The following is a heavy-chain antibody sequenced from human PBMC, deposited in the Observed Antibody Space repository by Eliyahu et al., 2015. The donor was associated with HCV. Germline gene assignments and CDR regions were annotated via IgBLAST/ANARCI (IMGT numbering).Heavy chain of an antibody. Sequence: EVQLLESGGDLVQPGGSLRLSCAASGFTFSSYVMSWVRQAPGKGLGWVSAISGSGASTYYADPVKGQFTISRDNSKNTLFLQINSLRAEDTAAYFCAKGKADCSGASCYDYWFFDLWGRGTLVTVSS. D-gene: IGHD2-2*01. CDR2: ISGSGAST. CDR3: AKGKADCSGASCYDYWFFDL. J-gene: IGHJ2*01. V-gene: IGHV3-23*01. CDR1: GFTFSSYV.